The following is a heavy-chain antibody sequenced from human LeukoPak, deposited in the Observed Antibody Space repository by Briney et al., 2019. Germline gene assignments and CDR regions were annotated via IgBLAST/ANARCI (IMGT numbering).Heavy chain of an antibody. J-gene: IGHJ4*02. V-gene: IGHV3-21*01. Sequence: GGSLRLSCAASGFTFSSHSMNWVRQAPGKGLEWVSVITSSSDYICYADSLKGRFTVSRDNAKNSLYLQLNSLRAEDTAVYYCVRESVYYDSSAYYNVLDYWGQGTLVIVSS. D-gene: IGHD3-22*01. CDR3: VRESVYYDSSAYYNVLDY. CDR2: ITSSSDYI. CDR1: GFTFSSHS.